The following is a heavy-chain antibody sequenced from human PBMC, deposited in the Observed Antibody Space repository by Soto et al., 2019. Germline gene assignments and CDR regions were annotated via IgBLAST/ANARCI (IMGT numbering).Heavy chain of an antibody. V-gene: IGHV1-58*01. J-gene: IGHJ4*02. D-gene: IGHD3-3*02. CDR2: IVVGSGNT. CDR1: GFAFTNSA. CDR3: ARHFTGLDF. Sequence: SVKVSCKASGFAFTNSAVQWVRQARGQRLEWIGWIVVGSGNTNYAQKFQERVTITRDISAATAYMELSSLRSEDTAVYYCARHFTGLDFWGQGTLVTVSS.